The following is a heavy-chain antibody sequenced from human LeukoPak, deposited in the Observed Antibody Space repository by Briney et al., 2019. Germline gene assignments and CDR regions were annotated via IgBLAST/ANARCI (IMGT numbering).Heavy chain of an antibody. D-gene: IGHD6-25*01. Sequence: PGESLRISCKGSGYSFTSYWISWVRQMPGKGLEWMGIIYPGDSDTRYSPSFQGQVTISADKSISTAYLQWSSLKASDTAMYYCARPAAPRGVSPLNLDYWGQGTLVTVSS. CDR3: ARPAAPRGVSPLNLDY. CDR1: GYSFTSYW. J-gene: IGHJ4*02. CDR2: IYPGDSDT. V-gene: IGHV5-51*01.